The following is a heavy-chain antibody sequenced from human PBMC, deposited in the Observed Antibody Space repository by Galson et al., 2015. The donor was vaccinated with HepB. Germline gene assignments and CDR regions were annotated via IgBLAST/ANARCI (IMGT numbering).Heavy chain of an antibody. D-gene: IGHD2-15*01. CDR3: ASGPPYCSGGSCYSGVGYFQH. J-gene: IGHJ1*01. Sequence: SLRLSCAASGFTFSSYAMHWVRQAPGKGLEWVAVISYDGSNKYYADSVKGRFTISRDNSKNTLYLQMNSLRAEDTAVYYCASGPPYCSGGSCYSGVGYFQHWGQGTLVTVSS. CDR2: ISYDGSNK. V-gene: IGHV3-30*04. CDR1: GFTFSSYA.